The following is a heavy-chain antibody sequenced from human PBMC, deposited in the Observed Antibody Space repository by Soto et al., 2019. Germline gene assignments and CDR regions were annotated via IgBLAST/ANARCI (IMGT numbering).Heavy chain of an antibody. Sequence: GSLRLSCAASGFTFSSYAMSWVRQAPGKGLEWVSAISGSGGSTYYADSVKGRFTISRDNSKNTLYLQMNSLRAEDTAVYYCAKVIGFCTNGVCYKEIGAFDIWGQGKMVTVS. CDR3: AKVIGFCTNGVCYKEIGAFDI. CDR2: ISGSGGST. CDR1: GFTFSSYA. V-gene: IGHV3-23*01. J-gene: IGHJ3*02. D-gene: IGHD2-8*01.